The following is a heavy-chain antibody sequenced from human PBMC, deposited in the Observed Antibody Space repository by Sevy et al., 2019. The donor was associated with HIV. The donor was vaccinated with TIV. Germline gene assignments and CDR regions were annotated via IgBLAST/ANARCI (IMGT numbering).Heavy chain of an antibody. J-gene: IGHJ6*03. CDR3: CRVIIPHFNTGWSARAYHYMDV. D-gene: IGHD6-19*01. Sequence: GGSLRLSCAASGFTFPSYTMNWVRQAPGKGLEWVAGISDSSSTSYYPDSVKGRFTVSRENNQNTLYLEMTNLRAEDTAVYFCCRVIIPHFNTGWSARAYHYMDVWGKGTTVTVSS. V-gene: IGHV3-23*01. CDR2: ISDSSSTS. CDR1: GFTFPSYT.